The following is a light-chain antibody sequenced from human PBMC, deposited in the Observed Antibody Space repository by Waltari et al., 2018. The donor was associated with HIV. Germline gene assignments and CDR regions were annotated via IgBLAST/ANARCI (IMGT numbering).Light chain of an antibody. CDR3: QQYNNWVT. V-gene: IGKV3-15*01. CDR1: QSVSSN. J-gene: IGKJ3*01. Sequence: DIVMTQSTATLPVSPGERATLSCRASQSVSSNLAWYQQKPGQAPRLLIYGASTRSTGIPARFSGSGSGTEFTLTISSLQSEDFAVYSCQQYNNWVTFGPGTKVDIK. CDR2: GAS.